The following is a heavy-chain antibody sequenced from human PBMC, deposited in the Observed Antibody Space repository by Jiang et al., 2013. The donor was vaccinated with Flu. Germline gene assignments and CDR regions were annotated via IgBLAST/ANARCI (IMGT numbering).Heavy chain of an antibody. D-gene: IGHD1-1*01. V-gene: IGHV3-30*18. CDR2: ISYDGSIK. Sequence: VQLLESGGGVVQPGRSLRLSCAASRFNFRSYGMHWVRQAPGKGLEWVALISYDGSIKYYADSVKGRFTISRDTSKNTLYLQMNSLRAADTAVYYCAKDGHNNWKSHKPNAFDIWAKGQWSPSLQ. J-gene: IGHJ3*02. CDR1: RFNFRSYG. CDR3: AKDGHNNWKSHKPNAFDI.